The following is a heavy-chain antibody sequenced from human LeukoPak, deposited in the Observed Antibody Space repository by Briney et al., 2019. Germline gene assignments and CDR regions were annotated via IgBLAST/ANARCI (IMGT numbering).Heavy chain of an antibody. CDR2: IYYSGST. D-gene: IGHD6-13*01. V-gene: IGHV4-59*01. Sequence: SETQSLTCTVSGGSISSYYWSWIRQPPGKGLEWIGYIYYSGSTNYNPSLKSRVTISVDTSKNQFSLKLSSVTAADTAVYYCARQQLSQLYYFDYWGQGTLVTVSS. J-gene: IGHJ4*02. CDR1: GGSISSYY. CDR3: ARQQLSQLYYFDY.